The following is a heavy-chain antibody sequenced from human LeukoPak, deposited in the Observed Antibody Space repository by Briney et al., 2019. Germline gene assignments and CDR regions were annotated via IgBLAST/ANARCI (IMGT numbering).Heavy chain of an antibody. J-gene: IGHJ6*02. D-gene: IGHD6-13*01. Sequence: SSETLSLTCTVSGGSISSGSYYWGWIRQPPGKGLEWIGSIYYSGSTYYNPSLKSRVTISVDTSKNQFSLKLSSVTAADTAVYYCAIEQLGKGYYYYGMDVWGQGTTVTVSS. V-gene: IGHV4-39*01. CDR2: IYYSGST. CDR1: GGSISSGSYY. CDR3: AIEQLGKGYYYYGMDV.